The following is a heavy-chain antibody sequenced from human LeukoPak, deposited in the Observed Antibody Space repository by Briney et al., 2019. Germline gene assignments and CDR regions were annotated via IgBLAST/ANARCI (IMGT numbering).Heavy chain of an antibody. CDR3: AKDWELPITGWFDP. D-gene: IGHD1-26*01. CDR2: ISGSGGST. J-gene: IGHJ5*02. V-gene: IGHV3-23*01. CDR1: GFTFSSYE. Sequence: QPGGSLRLSCAASGFTFSSYEMNWVRQAPGRGPEWVSAISGSGGSTYYADSVKGRFTISRDNSKNTLYLQMNSLRAEDTAVYYCAKDWELPITGWFDPWGQGTLVTVSS.